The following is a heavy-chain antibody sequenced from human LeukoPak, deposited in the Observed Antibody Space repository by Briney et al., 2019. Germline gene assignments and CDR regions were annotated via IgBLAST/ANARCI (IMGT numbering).Heavy chain of an antibody. CDR3: ARETSQKGAHYMDV. J-gene: IGHJ6*03. D-gene: IGHD3-16*01. Sequence: SETLSLTCTVSGDSISSYYWSWIRQPPGKGLEWIGYIYYSGSTNYNPSLKSRVTISVDTSKNQFSLKLSSVTAADTAVYYCARETSQKGAHYMDVWGKGTTVTISS. V-gene: IGHV4-59*01. CDR1: GDSISSYY. CDR2: IYYSGST.